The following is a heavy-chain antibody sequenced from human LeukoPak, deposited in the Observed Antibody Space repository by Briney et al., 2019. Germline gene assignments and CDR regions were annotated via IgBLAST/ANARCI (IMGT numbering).Heavy chain of an antibody. D-gene: IGHD2-15*01. V-gene: IGHV3-21*01. CDR2: ISSSGSYI. J-gene: IGHJ3*02. CDR1: RFTFSSYS. Sequence: GGSLRLSCAASRFTFSSYSMNWVRQAPGKGLEWVSSISSSGSYIYHADSVKGRFTISRDNAKNSLYLQMNSLRAEDTAVYYCARAYSAAGANAFDIWGQGTMVTVSS. CDR3: ARAYSAAGANAFDI.